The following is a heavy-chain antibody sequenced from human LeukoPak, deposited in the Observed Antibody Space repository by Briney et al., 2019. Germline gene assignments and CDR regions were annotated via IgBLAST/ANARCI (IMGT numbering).Heavy chain of an antibody. V-gene: IGHV1-46*01. J-gene: IGHJ4*02. D-gene: IGHD2-21*01. CDR3: ARSYFRDARGGFDY. Sequence: ASMKVSCKASGYTFFDFYMHWVRQAPGQGLEWMGIINPNDGRTTDAQEFQGRVSMTSDTSTSTCYMELSSLRSEDTAVYYCARSYFRDARGGFDYWGQGTLVTVSS. CDR2: INPNDGRT. CDR1: GYTFFDFY.